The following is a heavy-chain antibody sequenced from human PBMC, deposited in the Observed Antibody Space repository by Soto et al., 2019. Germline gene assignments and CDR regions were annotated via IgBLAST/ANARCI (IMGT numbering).Heavy chain of an antibody. J-gene: IGHJ6*02. CDR3: AREEYSIYYYYGMAV. V-gene: IGHV3-33*01. D-gene: IGHD6-6*01. Sequence: QVQLVESGGGVVQPGRSLRLSCAASGFTFSSYGMHWVRQAPGKGLEWVAIIWYDGSDKYYADSVKGRFTISRDNSKNPLYLQVNSLRAGDTAVYYWAREEYSIYYYYGMAVWGQGTTVTVSS. CDR2: IWYDGSDK. CDR1: GFTFSSYG.